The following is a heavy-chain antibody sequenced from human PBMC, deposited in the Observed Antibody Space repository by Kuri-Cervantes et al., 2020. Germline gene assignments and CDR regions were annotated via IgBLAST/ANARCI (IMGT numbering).Heavy chain of an antibody. J-gene: IGHJ4*02. CDR1: GFTFSSYG. CDR2: IWYDGSNK. V-gene: IGHV3-33*03. CDR3: AWTALRDSVLTQY. D-gene: IGHD3-9*01. Sequence: GESLKISCAASGFTFSSYGMHWVRQAPGKGLEWVAVIWYDGSNKYYADSVNGRFAISTDNAKNSLYLQMNSLRAEDTAVYYCAWTALRDSVLTQYWGQGTLVTVSS.